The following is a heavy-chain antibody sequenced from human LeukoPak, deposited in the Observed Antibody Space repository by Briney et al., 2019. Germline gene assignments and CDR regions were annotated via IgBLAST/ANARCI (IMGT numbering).Heavy chain of an antibody. Sequence: GGSLRVSCATSGFSFSSFWMSWVRQAPGKGLEWVASINHNGNVNYYVDSVKGRFTISRDNAKNSLYLQMSNLRAEDTAVYFCARGGGLDVWGQGATVTVSS. J-gene: IGHJ6*02. CDR2: INHNGNVN. CDR1: GFSFSSFW. D-gene: IGHD3-16*01. CDR3: ARGGGLDV. V-gene: IGHV3-7*03.